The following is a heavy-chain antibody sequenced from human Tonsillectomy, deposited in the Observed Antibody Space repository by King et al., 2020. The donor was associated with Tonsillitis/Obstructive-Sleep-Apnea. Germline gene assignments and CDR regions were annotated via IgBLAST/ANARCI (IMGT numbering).Heavy chain of an antibody. D-gene: IGHD2-2*01. CDR2: IVPSDSYT. V-gene: IGHV5-10-1*01. CDR3: ARHGDVVVPCAGAFDI. CDR1: GYSFTSYW. J-gene: IGHJ3*02. Sequence: QLVQSGAEVKKPGESLRISCKGSGYSFTSYWISWVRQMPGKGLGWMGRIVPSDSYTTYSPSFQGHVTISADNSISTAYLQWSSLKASDTAMYYCARHGDVVVPCAGAFDIWGQGTMVTVSS.